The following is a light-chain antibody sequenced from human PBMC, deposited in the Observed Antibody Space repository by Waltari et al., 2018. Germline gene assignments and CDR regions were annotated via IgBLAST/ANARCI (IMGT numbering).Light chain of an antibody. J-gene: IGKJ1*01. CDR1: RSINIY. CDR3: QQTYTSWWA. Sequence: DIQMAQSPSSLSASVGDRVTITCRASRSINIYLNWYQHKPGKAPKLLIYAASSLQSGVPSRFSGSGSGTDFTLTISSLQPDDFATYYCQQTYTSWWAFGQGTKVEIK. V-gene: IGKV1-39*01. CDR2: AAS.